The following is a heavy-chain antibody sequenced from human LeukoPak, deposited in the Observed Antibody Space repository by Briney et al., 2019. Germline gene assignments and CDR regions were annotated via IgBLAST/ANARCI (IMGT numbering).Heavy chain of an antibody. V-gene: IGHV4-59*01. CDR1: GGFISSYY. CDR2: IYYSGST. J-gene: IGHJ4*02. Sequence: SSETLSLTCTVAGGFISSYYWSWIRQPPGKGLEWIGYIYYSGSTNYNPSLKSRVTISVDTSKNQFSLKLSSVTAADTAVYYCATDGIVATTLPYFDHWCQGTLVTVSS. D-gene: IGHD5-12*01. CDR3: ATDGIVATTLPYFDH.